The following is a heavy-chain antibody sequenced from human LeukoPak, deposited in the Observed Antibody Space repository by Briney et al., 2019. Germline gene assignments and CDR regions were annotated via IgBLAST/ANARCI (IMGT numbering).Heavy chain of an antibody. D-gene: IGHD2-2*02. Sequence: PGGSLRLSCAASGFTFRNYAMTWVRQAPGKGLEWVSAISGNGGSTHYADSVKGRFTISRDNSKNTLFLQMNSLRAEDTAVYYCARGPLCNTTTCYTSGLLDPWGQGNLVTVSS. CDR1: GFTFRNYA. CDR3: ARGPLCNTTTCYTSGLLDP. CDR2: ISGNGGST. V-gene: IGHV3-23*01. J-gene: IGHJ5*02.